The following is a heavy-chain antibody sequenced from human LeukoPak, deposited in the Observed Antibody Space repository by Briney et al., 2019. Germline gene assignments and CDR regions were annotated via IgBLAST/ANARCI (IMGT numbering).Heavy chain of an antibody. CDR1: GGSISSYY. V-gene: IGHV4-4*07. D-gene: IGHD5-12*01. J-gene: IGHJ4*02. CDR2: LHTSGST. Sequence: SETLSLTRTVSGGSISSYYWTWIRLPAGKGLEWIGRLHTSGSTNYNPSLKSRLTMSVDTSKNQFSLKLSSVTAADTAVYYCARGYDFHYSWGQGTLVTVSS. CDR3: ARGYDFHYS.